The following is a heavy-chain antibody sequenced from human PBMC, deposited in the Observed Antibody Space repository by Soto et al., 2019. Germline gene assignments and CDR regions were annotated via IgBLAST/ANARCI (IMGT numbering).Heavy chain of an antibody. Sequence: QLQPQESGPGLVKPSETLSLTCTVSGGSISSSSYYWGWIRQPPGKGLEWIGSIYYSGSTYYNPSLKSRVTISVDTSKNQFSLKLSSVTAADTAVYYCASQLDYVIDYWGQGTLVTVSS. V-gene: IGHV4-39*01. J-gene: IGHJ4*02. CDR2: IYYSGST. CDR3: ASQLDYVIDY. D-gene: IGHD4-17*01. CDR1: GGSISSSSYY.